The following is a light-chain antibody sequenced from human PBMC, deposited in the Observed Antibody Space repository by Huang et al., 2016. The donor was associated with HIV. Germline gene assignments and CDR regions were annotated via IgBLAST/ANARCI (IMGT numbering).Light chain of an antibody. J-gene: IGKJ2*01. V-gene: IGKV3-15*01. CDR3: QQYNKWPPEYT. CDR2: AAS. Sequence: VMMSPSPSTLAASPGERFTLSCGASQSVNTNFAWYQQKPGQPPRLLIYAASTRATGIPARVAGSGSGTEFTLTIDSLQSDDFAVYYCQQYNKWPPEYTFGQGTRLEIK. CDR1: QSVNTN.